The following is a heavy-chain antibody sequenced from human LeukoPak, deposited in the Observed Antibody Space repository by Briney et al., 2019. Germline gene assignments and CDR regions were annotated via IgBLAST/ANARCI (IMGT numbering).Heavy chain of an antibody. CDR2: ISAYNGNT. V-gene: IGHV1-18*01. CDR3: ARMKHTSAWSGGSWFDP. CDR1: GYTFNSYG. D-gene: IGHD6-19*01. Sequence: ASVKVSCESSGYTFNSYGISWVRQAPGQGLEWMGWISAYNGNTNYAQNLQGRVTMTTDTSTNTVYMELGSLRSDDTAIYYCARMKHTSAWSGGSWFDPWGQGTLVTVSS. J-gene: IGHJ5*02.